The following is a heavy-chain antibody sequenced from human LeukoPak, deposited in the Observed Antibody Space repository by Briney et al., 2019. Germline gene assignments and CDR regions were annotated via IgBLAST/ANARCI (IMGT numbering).Heavy chain of an antibody. V-gene: IGHV7-4-1*02. CDR1: GYTFTSYA. J-gene: IGHJ4*02. CDR3: ARDRDYYDSSGYYPFDY. Sequence: GASVKVSCKASGYTFTSYAMNWVRQAPGQGLEWMGWINTNTGNPTYAQGFTGRFVFSLDTSVSTAYLQISSLKAEDTAVYYCARDRDYYDSSGYYPFDYWGQGTLVTVSS. D-gene: IGHD3-22*01. CDR2: INTNTGNP.